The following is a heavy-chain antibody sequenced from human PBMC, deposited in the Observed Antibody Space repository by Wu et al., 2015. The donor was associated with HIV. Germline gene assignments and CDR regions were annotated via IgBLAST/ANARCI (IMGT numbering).Heavy chain of an antibody. CDR3: ARARRDGYPRSAFDI. Sequence: QVQLVQSGAEVKKPGSSVKVSCRASGGSFRKYALSWVRQAPGQGLEWMGGIIPIFGTANYAQKFQGRVTITTDESTSTAYMELSSLRSEDTAVYYCARARRDGYPRSAFDIWGQGTMVTVSS. CDR2: IIPIFGTA. J-gene: IGHJ3*02. D-gene: IGHD5-24*01. CDR1: GGSFRKYA. V-gene: IGHV1-69*05.